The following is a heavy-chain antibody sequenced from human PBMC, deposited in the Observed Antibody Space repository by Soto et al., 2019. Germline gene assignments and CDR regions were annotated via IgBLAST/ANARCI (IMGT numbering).Heavy chain of an antibody. V-gene: IGHV4-4*02. CDR1: SGSISSSNW. CDR3: ARGSNSGYDGRGWAFDI. CDR2: IYHSGST. Sequence: SETLSLTCAVSSGSISSSNWWSWVRQPPGKGLEWIGEIYHSGSTNYNPSLKSRVTISVDKSKNQFSLKLSSVTAADTAVYYCARGSNSGYDGRGWAFDIWGQGTMVTVSS. J-gene: IGHJ3*02. D-gene: IGHD5-12*01.